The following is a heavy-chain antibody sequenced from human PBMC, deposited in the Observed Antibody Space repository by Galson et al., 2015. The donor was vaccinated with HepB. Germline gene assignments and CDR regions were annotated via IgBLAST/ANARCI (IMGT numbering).Heavy chain of an antibody. J-gene: IGHJ6*03. D-gene: IGHD2/OR15-2a*01. Sequence: SLRLSCAASGFTFSSYWMTWVRQAPGKGLEWVASIKQDGSVKNYVDSVKGRFTISRDNAKNSLYLQMNSLRAEDTAVYYCATNSDYHMHVWGKGTTVTVSS. V-gene: IGHV3-7*01. CDR3: ATNSDYHMHV. CDR1: GFTFSSYW. CDR2: IKQDGSVK.